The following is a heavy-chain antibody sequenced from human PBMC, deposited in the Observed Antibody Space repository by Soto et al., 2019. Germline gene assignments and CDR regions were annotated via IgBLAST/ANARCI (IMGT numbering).Heavy chain of an antibody. Sequence: SETLSLTCTVSGDSISSSTYYWGWIRQPPGKGLEWIGSIYYSGSTYYNPSLKSRVTISVDTSKNQFSLKLSSVTAADTAVYYCARWVSQGSVVVVIRHYFDYRGQGTLVTVSS. CDR1: GDSISSSTYY. J-gene: IGHJ4*02. CDR2: IYYSGST. D-gene: IGHD3-22*01. V-gene: IGHV4-39*01. CDR3: ARWVSQGSVVVVIRHYFDY.